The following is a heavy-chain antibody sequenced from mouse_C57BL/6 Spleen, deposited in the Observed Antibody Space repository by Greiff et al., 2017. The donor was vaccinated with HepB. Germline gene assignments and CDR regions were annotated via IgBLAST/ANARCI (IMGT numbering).Heavy chain of an antibody. Sequence: EVKLQQSGPELVKPGASVKISCKASGYTFTDYYMNWVKQSHGKSLEWIGSINPNNGGTSYTQKFKGKATLTVDKSSSTAYMELRSLTSEDSAVYYCARGGTGYYFDDWGQGTTLTVSS. V-gene: IGHV1-26*01. CDR1: GYTFTDYY. D-gene: IGHD3-3*01. CDR2: INPNNGGT. J-gene: IGHJ2*01. CDR3: ARGGTGYYFDD.